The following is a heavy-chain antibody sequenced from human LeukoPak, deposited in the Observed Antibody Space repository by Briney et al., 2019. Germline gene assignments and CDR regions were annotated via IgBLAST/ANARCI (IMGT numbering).Heavy chain of an antibody. V-gene: IGHV4-39*07. CDR2: IYYSGST. Sequence: SETLSLTCTVSGGSISSSSYYWGWIRRPPGKGLEWIGSIYYSGSTYYNPSLKSRVTISVDTSKNQFSLKLSSVTAADTAVYFCARVPGREMKAYNWFDPWGQGTLVTVSS. CDR1: GGSISSSSYY. J-gene: IGHJ5*02. CDR3: ARVPGREMKAYNWFDP. D-gene: IGHD1-26*01.